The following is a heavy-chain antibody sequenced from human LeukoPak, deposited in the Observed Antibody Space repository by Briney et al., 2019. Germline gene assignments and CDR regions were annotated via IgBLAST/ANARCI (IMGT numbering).Heavy chain of an antibody. V-gene: IGHV4-39*01. Sequence: PSETLSLTCTVSGGSISSSSYYWGWIRQPPGKGLEWIGSIYYSGSTYYNPSLKSRVTISVDTSKNQFSLKLSSVTAADTAVYYCARKPNYYDSSGYQPQYFDYWGQGTLVTVSS. CDR2: IYYSGST. D-gene: IGHD3-22*01. CDR3: ARKPNYYDSSGYQPQYFDY. CDR1: GGSISSSSYY. J-gene: IGHJ4*02.